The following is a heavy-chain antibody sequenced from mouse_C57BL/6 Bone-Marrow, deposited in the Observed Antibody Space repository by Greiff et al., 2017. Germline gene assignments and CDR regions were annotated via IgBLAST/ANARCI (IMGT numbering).Heavy chain of an antibody. CDR2: IDPSDSHT. D-gene: IGHD2-4*01. J-gene: IGHJ4*01. CDR1: GYTFTSYW. V-gene: IGHV1-50*01. CDR3: ARGYDYNYYAMDY. Sequence: QVQLQQPGAELVKPGASVKLSCKASGYTFTSYWMQWVKQRPGQGLEWIGEIDPSDSHTNYNQKFKGKATLTVDTSSSTAYMQLSSLTSEDSAVYYCARGYDYNYYAMDYWGQGTSGTVSS.